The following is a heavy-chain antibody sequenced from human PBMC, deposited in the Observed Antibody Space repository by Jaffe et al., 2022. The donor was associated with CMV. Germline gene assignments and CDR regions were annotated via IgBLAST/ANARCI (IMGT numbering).Heavy chain of an antibody. J-gene: IGHJ6*03. D-gene: IGHD5-18*01. V-gene: IGHV3-21*01. CDR1: GFTFSSYS. Sequence: EVQLVESGGGLVKPGGSLRLSCAASGFTFSSYSMNWVRQAPGKGLEWVSSISSSSSYIYYADSVKGRFTISRDNAKNSLYLQMNSLRAEDTAVYYCAREELDTAMVTPPQKDYYYYYMDVWGKGTTVTVSS. CDR2: ISSSSSYI. CDR3: AREELDTAMVTPPQKDYYYYYMDV.